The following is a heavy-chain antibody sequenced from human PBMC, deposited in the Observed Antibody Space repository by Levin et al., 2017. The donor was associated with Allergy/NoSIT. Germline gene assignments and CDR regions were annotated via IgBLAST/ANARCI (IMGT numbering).Heavy chain of an antibody. Sequence: SCAASGFTFSSYEMNWVRQAPGKGLEWVSYISSSGSTIYYADSVKGRFTISRDNAKNSLYLQMNSLRAEDTAVYYCARDVRDYYYYYGMDVWGQGTTVTVSS. CDR1: GFTFSSYE. CDR2: ISSSGSTI. CDR3: ARDVRDYYYYYGMDV. J-gene: IGHJ6*02. V-gene: IGHV3-48*03.